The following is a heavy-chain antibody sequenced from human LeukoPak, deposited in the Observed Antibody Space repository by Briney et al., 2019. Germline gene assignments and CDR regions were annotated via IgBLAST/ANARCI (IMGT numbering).Heavy chain of an antibody. CDR1: GFTFSSYW. D-gene: IGHD3-16*01. Sequence: GGSLRLSCAASGFTFSSYWMSWVRQAPGKGLEWVAKINRDGSEKYYVDSVKGRFTISRDNAKNSLYLQMNSLRAEDTAVYYCARNPRGDWFDPWGQGTLVTVSS. J-gene: IGHJ5*02. CDR2: INRDGSEK. V-gene: IGHV3-7*05. CDR3: ARNPRGDWFDP.